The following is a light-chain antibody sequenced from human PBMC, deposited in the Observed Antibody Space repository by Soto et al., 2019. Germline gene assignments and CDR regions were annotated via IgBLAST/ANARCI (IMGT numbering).Light chain of an antibody. CDR2: CSD. CDR3: QSYASNLSEV. CDR1: ASNIGAGYC. Sequence: QSVLTQPPSMPGAPGQTVTISCTRSASNIGAGYCVQWYQQLPGTSPRLLIYCSDDRPSGVPDRFSASVSGHSDSLDIPGIQTEDESVYHCQSYASNLSEVFGPGTKVTV. V-gene: IGLV1-40*01. J-gene: IGLJ1*01.